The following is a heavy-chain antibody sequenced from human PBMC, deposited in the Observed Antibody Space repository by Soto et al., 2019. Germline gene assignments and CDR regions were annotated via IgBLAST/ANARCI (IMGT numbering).Heavy chain of an antibody. Sequence: SETLSLTCRVSGGSISSFYWSWIRQPPGKGLEWIGDIHDSGSTNYNPSLKSRVFISLDTSENQFSLRLRAVTAADTAVYYCARNVGGVDFDYWGQGTQVTVSS. V-gene: IGHV4-59*13. CDR2: IHDSGST. CDR1: GGSISSFY. CDR3: ARNVGGVDFDY. J-gene: IGHJ4*02. D-gene: IGHD1-26*01.